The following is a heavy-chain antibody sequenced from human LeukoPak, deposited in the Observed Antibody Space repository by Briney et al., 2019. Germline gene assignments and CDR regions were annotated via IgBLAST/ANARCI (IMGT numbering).Heavy chain of an antibody. J-gene: IGHJ4*02. CDR3: AKDFGGEAIVVVPAAMQTYYFDY. V-gene: IGHV3-7*01. D-gene: IGHD2-2*01. CDR1: GFTFSSYW. CDR2: IKQDGSEK. Sequence: GGSLRLSCAASGFTFSSYWMSWVRQAPGKGLEWVANIKQDGSEKYYVDSVKGRFTISRDNAKDSLYLQMNSLRAEDTAVYYCAKDFGGEAIVVVPAAMQTYYFDYWGQGTLVTVSS.